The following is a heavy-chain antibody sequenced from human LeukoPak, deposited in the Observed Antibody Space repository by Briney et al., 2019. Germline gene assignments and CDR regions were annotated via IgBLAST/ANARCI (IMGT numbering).Heavy chain of an antibody. CDR3: AKDHYYGSGSPEYDAFDI. D-gene: IGHD3-10*01. CDR1: GFTFGNYA. J-gene: IGHJ3*02. CDR2: ISWNSGSI. Sequence: GGSLRLSCAASGFTFGNYAMIWVRQAPGKGLEWVSGISWNSGSIGYADSVKGRFTISRDNAKNSLYLQMNSLRAEDTALYYCAKDHYYGSGSPEYDAFDIWGQGTMVTVSS. V-gene: IGHV3-9*01.